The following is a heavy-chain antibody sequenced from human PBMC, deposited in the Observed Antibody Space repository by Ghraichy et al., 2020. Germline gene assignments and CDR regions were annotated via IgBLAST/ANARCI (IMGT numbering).Heavy chain of an antibody. CDR3: TPDQMRNL. V-gene: IGHV3-15*07. CDR1: GFTFTNAW. Sequence: GESLNISCAASGFTFTNAWMNWVRQAPGKGLEWVGRVKSKTDGGTTNYAAPVKGRFTISRDDSKNTLYLQMNSLKTEDTAVYYCTPDQMRNLWGQGTLVTVSS. J-gene: IGHJ4*02. CDR2: VKSKTDGGTT.